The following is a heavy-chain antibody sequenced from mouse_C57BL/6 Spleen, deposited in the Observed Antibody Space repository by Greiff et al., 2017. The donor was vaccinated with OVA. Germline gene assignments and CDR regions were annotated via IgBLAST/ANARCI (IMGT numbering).Heavy chain of an antibody. D-gene: IGHD1-1*01. CDR2: ISYDGSN. J-gene: IGHJ1*03. CDR3: ARSITTVVATYNCYFDV. V-gene: IGHV3-6*01. CDR1: GYSITSGYY. Sequence: EVQLQESGPGLVKPSQSLSLTCSVTGYSITSGYYWNWIRQFPGNKLEWMGYISYDGSNKYNPSLKNRISITRDTSKNQFFLKLNSVTTEDTATYYCARSITTVVATYNCYFDVWGTGTPVTVSS.